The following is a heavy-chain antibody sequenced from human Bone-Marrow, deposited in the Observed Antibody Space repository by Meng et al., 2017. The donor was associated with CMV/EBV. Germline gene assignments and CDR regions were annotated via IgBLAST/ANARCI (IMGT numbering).Heavy chain of an antibody. CDR3: AKERPYYDFWSGYSYYYGMDV. CDR1: GFTFSSYA. J-gene: IGHJ6*02. D-gene: IGHD3-3*01. Sequence: GESLKISCAASGFTFSSYAMSWVRQAPGKGLEWVSAISGSGGSTYYADSVKGRFTISRDNSKNTLYLQMNSLRAEDTAVYYCAKERPYYDFWSGYSYYYGMDVWGQGTTVTV. CDR2: ISGSGGST. V-gene: IGHV3-23*01.